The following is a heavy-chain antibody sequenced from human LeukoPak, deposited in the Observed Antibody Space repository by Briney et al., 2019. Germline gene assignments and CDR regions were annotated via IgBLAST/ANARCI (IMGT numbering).Heavy chain of an antibody. CDR1: GFTFSNYA. CDR2: ISDTGVHT. Sequence: GGSLRLSCAASGFTFSNYAMTWVRQAPGKGLEWVATISDTGVHTFYADSVKGRFTISRDNSKNTLFPQMNSLRAEDTAVYYCAGGATQTKTFDYWGQGTLVTVSS. D-gene: IGHD1-1*01. CDR3: AGGATQTKTFDY. J-gene: IGHJ4*02. V-gene: IGHV3-23*01.